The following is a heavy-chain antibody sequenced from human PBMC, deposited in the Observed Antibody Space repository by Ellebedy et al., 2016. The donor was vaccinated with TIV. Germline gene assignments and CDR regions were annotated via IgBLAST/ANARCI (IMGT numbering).Heavy chain of an antibody. D-gene: IGHD6-6*01. CDR3: ARGKSSSSADDY. CDR1: GFTFSSYA. J-gene: IGHJ4*02. Sequence: GESLKISCAASGFTFSSYAMSWVRQAPGKGLEWVSTISNTGSRTYYADSVEGRFIISRDNSKRTLYLQMNSLRAEDTAVYYCARGKSSSSADDYWGQGTLVTVSS. V-gene: IGHV3-23*01. CDR2: ISNTGSRT.